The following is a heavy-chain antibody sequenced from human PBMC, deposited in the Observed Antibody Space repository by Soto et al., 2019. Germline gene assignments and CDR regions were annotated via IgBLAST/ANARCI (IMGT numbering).Heavy chain of an antibody. Sequence: AASGKVSCKTGGYTFANFYLHWIRRAPGQGLERMGFINPGDGTTKYAHQFQGRITMTRDTSTRTVFMDVSSLRSEDTAVYYCARESRYCSGGSCYFLPGIDYWG. CDR3: ARESRYCSGGSCYFLPGIDY. D-gene: IGHD2-15*01. J-gene: IGHJ4*01. CDR2: INPGDGTT. CDR1: GYTFANFY. V-gene: IGHV1-46*01.